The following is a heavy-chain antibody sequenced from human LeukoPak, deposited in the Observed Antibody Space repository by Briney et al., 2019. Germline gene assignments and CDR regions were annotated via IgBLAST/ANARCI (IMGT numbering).Heavy chain of an antibody. D-gene: IGHD1-1*01. Sequence: ASVKVSCKASGGTFSSYAINWARQATGQGLEWMGWMNPNSGNTGYAQKFQGRVTMTRNTSISTAYMELSSLRSEDTAVYYCARVKNWNDHENWFDPWGQGTLVTVSS. CDR3: ARVKNWNDHENWFDP. V-gene: IGHV1-8*02. CDR2: MNPNSGNT. J-gene: IGHJ5*02. CDR1: GGTFSSYA.